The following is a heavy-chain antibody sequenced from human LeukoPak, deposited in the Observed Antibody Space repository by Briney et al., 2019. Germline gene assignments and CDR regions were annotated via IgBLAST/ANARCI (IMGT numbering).Heavy chain of an antibody. CDR1: GFTLSYYG. V-gene: IGHV3-33*01. CDR3: ARQCLGELSLYEG. D-gene: IGHD3-16*02. CDR2: IWYDVSNK. Sequence: PGGSLTLSCAASGFTLSYYGIHWVRQAPGDGLEWVGVIWYDVSNKYYADSATGRSTIHRDNSKNTLYLQMNSLRAEDTAVYYCARQCLGELSLYEGWGQGTLVTVSS. J-gene: IGHJ4*02.